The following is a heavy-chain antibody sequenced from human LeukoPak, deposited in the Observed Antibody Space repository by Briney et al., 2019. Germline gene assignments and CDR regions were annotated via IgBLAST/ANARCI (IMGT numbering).Heavy chain of an antibody. CDR2: ISAYNGNT. V-gene: IGHV1-18*01. CDR3: ARAQLLWFGELSWRAFDI. CDR1: GYTFTSYG. J-gene: IGHJ3*02. Sequence: ASVKVSCKASGYTFTSYGISWVRQAPGQGLKWMGWISAYNGNTNYAQKLQGRVTMTTDTSTSTAYMELRSLRSDDTAVYYCARAQLLWFGELSWRAFDIWGQGTMVTVSS. D-gene: IGHD3-10*01.